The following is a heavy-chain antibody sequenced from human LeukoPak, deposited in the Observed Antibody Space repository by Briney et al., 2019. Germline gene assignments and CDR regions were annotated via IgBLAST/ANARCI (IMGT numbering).Heavy chain of an antibody. J-gene: IGHJ3*02. D-gene: IGHD5-24*01. CDR1: GGSISSYY. CDR2: IYTSGST. CDR3: ARRCDPVSAFDI. Sequence: PSETLSLTCTVSGGSISSYYWSWVRQPAGKGLEWIGRIYTSGSTNYNPSLKSRVTMPVDTSKNQFSLKLSSVTAADTAVYYCARRCDPVSAFDIWGQGTMVTVSS. V-gene: IGHV4-4*07.